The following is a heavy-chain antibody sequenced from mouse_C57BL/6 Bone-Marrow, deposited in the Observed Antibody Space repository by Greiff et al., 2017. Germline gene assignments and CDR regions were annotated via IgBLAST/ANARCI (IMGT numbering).Heavy chain of an antibody. CDR3: TTFPLGLLPFAY. V-gene: IGHV14-4*01. D-gene: IGHD2-3*01. Sequence: EVQLQQSGAELVRPGASVKLSCTASGFNIKDDYMHWVKQRPEQGLEWIGWIYPENGDTEYASKFQGKATITADTSSNTAYLQLSSLTSEDTAVYYCTTFPLGLLPFAYWGQGTLVTVSA. CDR2: IYPENGDT. J-gene: IGHJ3*01. CDR1: GFNIKDDY.